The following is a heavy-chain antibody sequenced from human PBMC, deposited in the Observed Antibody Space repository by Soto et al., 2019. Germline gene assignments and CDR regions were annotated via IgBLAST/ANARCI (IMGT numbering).Heavy chain of an antibody. CDR1: GFTFSSCA. D-gene: IGHD4-17*01. J-gene: IGHJ6*02. V-gene: IGHV3-23*01. CDR3: AKEPTATLGYYYYYGMDV. CDR2: ISGSGGST. Sequence: GGSLRLSCAASGFTFSSCAMSWVRQAPGKGLEWVSAISGSGGSTYYADSVKGRFTISRDNSKNTLYLQMNSLRAEDTAVYYCAKEPTATLGYYYYYGMDVWGQGTTVTVSS.